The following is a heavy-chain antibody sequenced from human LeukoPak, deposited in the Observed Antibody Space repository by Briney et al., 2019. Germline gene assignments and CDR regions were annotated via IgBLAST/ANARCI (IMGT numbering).Heavy chain of an antibody. CDR3: AGYYYDSSRGFDL. Sequence: GGSLRLSCAASGFKFDDYGMSWVRQAPGKGLEWVCDINWNGAWTGYADSVKGRFTISRDDAKNSLYLQMNSLRAEDTALYYCAGYYYDSSRGFDLWGQGTLVTVSA. CDR2: INWNGAWT. CDR1: GFKFDDYG. D-gene: IGHD3-22*01. V-gene: IGHV3-20*04. J-gene: IGHJ5*02.